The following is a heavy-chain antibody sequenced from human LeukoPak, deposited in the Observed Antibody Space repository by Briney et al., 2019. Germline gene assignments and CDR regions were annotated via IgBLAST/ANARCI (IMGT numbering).Heavy chain of an antibody. CDR3: ARRAGAYSHPYDY. D-gene: IGHD4/OR15-4a*01. V-gene: IGHV3-23*01. CDR1: GFTFSNYA. CDR2: ISGSGGST. Sequence: GGSLRLSCAASGFTFSNYAMTWVRQAPGKGLEWVSAISGSGGSTYYADSVKGRFTISRDNSKNTLYLQMNSLRAEDTAVYYCARRAGAYSHPYDYWGQGTLVTVSS. J-gene: IGHJ4*02.